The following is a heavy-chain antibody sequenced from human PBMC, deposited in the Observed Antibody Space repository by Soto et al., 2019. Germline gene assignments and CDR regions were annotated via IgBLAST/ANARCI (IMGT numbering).Heavy chain of an antibody. CDR3: ARGVDSWSGYLF. D-gene: IGHD3-3*01. CDR1: GGSFDGYY. Sequence: SETLSLTCALYGGSFDGYYWSWIRQSPGKGLAWIGEIHHSGSTKYNPSLKSRVSLSVDTPTKQFSLKMTSMTAADRGVYYCARGVDSWSGYLFWGQGTPVTVSS. J-gene: IGHJ4*02. CDR2: IHHSGST. V-gene: IGHV4-34*01.